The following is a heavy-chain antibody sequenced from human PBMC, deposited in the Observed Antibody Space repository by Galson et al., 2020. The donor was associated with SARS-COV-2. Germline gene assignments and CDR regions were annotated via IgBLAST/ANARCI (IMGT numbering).Heavy chain of an antibody. V-gene: IGHV4-39*01. J-gene: IGHJ4*02. CDR2: VYYSGGT. Sequence: SETLSLTCTVSGDSMSSSSSYWGWIRQPPGKGLEWIGTVYYSGGTYYNPSLKTRVAMSVDTSKNQFSLEMRYVTAADTAIYHCVRPSQQGSGRFFGYWGQGILVTVSS. D-gene: IGHD3-10*01. CDR3: VRPSQQGSGRFFGY. CDR1: GDSMSSSSSY.